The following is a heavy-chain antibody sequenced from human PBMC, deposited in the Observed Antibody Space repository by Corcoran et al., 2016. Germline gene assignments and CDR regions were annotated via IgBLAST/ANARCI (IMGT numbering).Heavy chain of an antibody. J-gene: IGHJ6*02. CDR1: GDSVSSGNDY. D-gene: IGHD2-21*01. CDR3: ARVWGWNGMDV. CDR2: IYYTGST. V-gene: IGHV4-61*01. Sequence: QVQLQESGPGLVKPSETLSLTCTVSGDSVSSGNDYWSWIRQPPGKGLEWIGSIYYTGSTNYNPSLKSRVTISVDTSKNQFSLKLSSVIAADMAVYYCARVWGWNGMDVWGQGTTVTVSS.